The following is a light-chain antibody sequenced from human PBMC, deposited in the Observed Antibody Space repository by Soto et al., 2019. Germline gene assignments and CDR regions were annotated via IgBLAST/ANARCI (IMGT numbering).Light chain of an antibody. V-gene: IGKV3D-7*01. J-gene: IGKJ1*01. Sequence: EIVMTQSPATLSLSPGERATLSCRASQSVSSSYLSWYQQKPGQAPRLLIYGASTRATGIPARFSGSGSGTDFTLTSSSLQPEDFAVYYRQQEYNLPWTFGQGTKVEIK. CDR1: QSVSSSY. CDR3: QQEYNLPWT. CDR2: GAS.